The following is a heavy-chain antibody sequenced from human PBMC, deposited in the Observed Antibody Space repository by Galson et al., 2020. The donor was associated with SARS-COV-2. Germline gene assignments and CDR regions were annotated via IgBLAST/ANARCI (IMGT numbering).Heavy chain of an antibody. CDR3: AGSLLWGSYPEDY. CDR1: GFTFSSYA. D-gene: IGHD3-16*02. CDR2: ISYDGSNK. Sequence: GGSLRLSCAASGFTFSSYAMHWVRQAPGKGLEWVAVISYDGSNKYYADSVKGRFTISRDNSKNTLYLQMNSLRAEDTAVYYCAGSLLWGSYPEDYWGQGTLVTVSS. V-gene: IGHV3-30*04. J-gene: IGHJ4*02.